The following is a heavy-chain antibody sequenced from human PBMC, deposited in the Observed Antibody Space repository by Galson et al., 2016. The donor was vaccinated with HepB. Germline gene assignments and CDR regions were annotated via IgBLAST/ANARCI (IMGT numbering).Heavy chain of an antibody. D-gene: IGHD3-9*01. Sequence: SLRLSCAGSGFTFSTYWMHWVRLAPGKGPVWVSRINSDGSTTTYADSVKGRFTVSRDNAKNTLHLQMNRLSAEDSAVYYCARGTVQYFDWLSYFDFWGQGALVTVSS. J-gene: IGHJ4*02. CDR1: GFTFSTYW. CDR3: ARGTVQYFDWLSYFDF. V-gene: IGHV3-74*01. CDR2: INSDGSTT.